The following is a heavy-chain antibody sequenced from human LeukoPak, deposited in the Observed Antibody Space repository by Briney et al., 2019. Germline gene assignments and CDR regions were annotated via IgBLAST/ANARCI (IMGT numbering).Heavy chain of an antibody. V-gene: IGHV4-39*07. D-gene: IGHD1-26*01. CDR1: GGSISSSSHH. J-gene: IGHJ6*02. CDR3: ARGLVGARYYYGMDV. CDR2: INHSGST. Sequence: PSETLSLTCTVSGGSISSSSHHWGWIRQPPGKGLEWIGEINHSGSTNYNPSLKSRVTTSLDTSKNQFSLKLSSVTAADTAVYYCARGLVGARYYYGMDVWGQGTTVTVSS.